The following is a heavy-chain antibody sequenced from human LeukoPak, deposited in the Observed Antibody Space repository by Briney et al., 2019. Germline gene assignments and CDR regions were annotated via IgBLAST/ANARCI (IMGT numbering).Heavy chain of an antibody. Sequence: PGGSLRLSCAASGFTLSSYSMNWVRQAPGKGLEWVSSISSSSYIYYADSVKGRFTISRDNAKNSLYLQMDSLRAEDTAVYYCARESGFRGDAFDIWGQGTMVTVSS. CDR3: ARESGFRGDAFDI. V-gene: IGHV3-21*01. D-gene: IGHD3-10*01. J-gene: IGHJ3*02. CDR1: GFTLSSYS. CDR2: ISSSSYI.